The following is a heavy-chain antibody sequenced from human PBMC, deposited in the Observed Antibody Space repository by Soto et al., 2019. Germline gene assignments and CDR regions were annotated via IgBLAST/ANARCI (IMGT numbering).Heavy chain of an antibody. J-gene: IGHJ6*02. CDR2: ISGSGSAR. Sequence: EVHLVEPGGGLVQRGGCLRLSCGASGLTFRSYSMFWVRQVRWKGREWVSHISGSGSARNYTDSVKGLFIISRANAKNSFYLQMNSRRDEDTAVYYCARVVQFRESCSNTSRDYYYYALDVWGQGTRVTVSS. CDR3: ARVVQFRESCSNTSRDYYYYALDV. V-gene: IGHV3-48*02. CDR1: GLTFRSYS. D-gene: IGHD2-2*01.